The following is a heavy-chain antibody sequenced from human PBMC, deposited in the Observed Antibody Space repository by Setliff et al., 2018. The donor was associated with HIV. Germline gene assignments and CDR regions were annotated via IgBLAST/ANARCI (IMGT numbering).Heavy chain of an antibody. D-gene: IGHD6-13*01. Sequence: SETLSLTCTVSGGSISSSVYYWGWIRQPPGKGLEWIGNIYYSGSTYYNPSLKSRITISVDTSKNQFSLKLSSVTAADTAVYYCARDPGYKSTWYGVFDIWGQGTMVTVSS. CDR1: GGSISSSVYY. CDR2: IYYSGST. CDR3: ARDPGYKSTWYGVFDI. V-gene: IGHV4-39*02. J-gene: IGHJ3*02.